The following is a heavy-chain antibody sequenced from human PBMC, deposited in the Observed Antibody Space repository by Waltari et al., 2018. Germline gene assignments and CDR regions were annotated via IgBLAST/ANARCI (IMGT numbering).Heavy chain of an antibody. CDR3: ARRGLTGDSGYYYYYMDV. Sequence: QVQLQESGPGLVKPSETLSLTCAVSGYSLSSGYYWGWIRQPPGQGLEWIGSIYHSGSTYYNPSLKSRVTISVDTSKNQFSLKLSSVTAADTAVYYCARRGLTGDSGYYYYYMDVWGKGTTVTVSS. CDR1: GYSLSSGYY. J-gene: IGHJ6*03. V-gene: IGHV4-38-2*01. D-gene: IGHD7-27*01. CDR2: IYHSGST.